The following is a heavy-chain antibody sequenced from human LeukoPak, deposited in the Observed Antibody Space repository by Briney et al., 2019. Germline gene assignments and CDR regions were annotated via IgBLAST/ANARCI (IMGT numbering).Heavy chain of an antibody. CDR1: GFTFSSYE. CDR2: ISSSGSTI. J-gene: IGHJ4*02. Sequence: GGSLRLSCAVSGFTFSSYEMNWVRQAPGKGLEWVSYISSSGSTIYYGDSVKGRFTISRDNAKNSLYLQMNSLKAEDTAVYYCARDDRGMTHNFDYWGQGTLVTVSS. V-gene: IGHV3-48*03. CDR3: ARDDRGMTHNFDY. D-gene: IGHD3-10*01.